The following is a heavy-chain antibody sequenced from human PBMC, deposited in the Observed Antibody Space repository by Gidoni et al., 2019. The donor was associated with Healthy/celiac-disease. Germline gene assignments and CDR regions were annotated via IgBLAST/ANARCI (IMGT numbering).Heavy chain of an antibody. V-gene: IGHV4-34*01. CDR2: INHSGST. Sequence: QVQLQQWGAGLLKPSETLSLPCAVYGGSFSGYYWSWIRQPPGKGLEWIGEINHSGSTNYNPALKSRVTISVDTSKNQFSLKLSSVTAADTAVYYCARVIRFFSYYYGMDVWGQGTTVTVSS. CDR1: GGSFSGYY. D-gene: IGHD3-3*01. J-gene: IGHJ6*02. CDR3: ARVIRFFSYYYGMDV.